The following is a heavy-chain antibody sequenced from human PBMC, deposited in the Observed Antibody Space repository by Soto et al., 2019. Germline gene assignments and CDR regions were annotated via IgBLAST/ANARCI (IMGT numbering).Heavy chain of an antibody. CDR2: INAGNGNT. CDR1: GYTFTSYA. J-gene: IGHJ5*02. Sequence: QVPLVQSGAEVKKPGASVKVSCKASGYTFTSYAMHWVRQAPGQRLEWMGWINAGNGNTKYSQKFQGGVTITRDTSASTAYMEMSSLRSEDTAVYYCATIAVAGIGWFDPWGQGTLVTVSS. D-gene: IGHD6-19*01. V-gene: IGHV1-3*01. CDR3: ATIAVAGIGWFDP.